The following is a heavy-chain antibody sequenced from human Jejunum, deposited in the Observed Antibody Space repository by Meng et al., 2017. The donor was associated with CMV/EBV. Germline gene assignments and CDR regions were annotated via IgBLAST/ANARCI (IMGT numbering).Heavy chain of an antibody. V-gene: IGHV3-74*01. J-gene: IGHJ5*02. CDR3: VRDTSSWP. CDR1: GFTFTNPW. Sequence: LKISCAASGFTFTNPWMHWVRQAPGKGLVWVSRIKSDGGTTYADFVKGRFTISRDNAKNTLYLQMNSLRPDDTAVYYCVRDTSSWPWGQGTLVTVSS. CDR2: IKSDGGT. D-gene: IGHD6-13*01.